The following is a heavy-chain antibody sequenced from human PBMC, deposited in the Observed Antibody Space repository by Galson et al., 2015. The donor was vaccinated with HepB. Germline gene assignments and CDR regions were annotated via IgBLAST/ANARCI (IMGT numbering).Heavy chain of an antibody. Sequence: VKVSCKASGYTFTNYGVSWVRQAPGQGLEWMGWISAYNGKTNYVQKFQGRVTMTTNTSTSTAYMELRSLRSDDTAIYYCARDRSNHDYWGQGTLVTVSS. CDR3: ARDRSNHDY. J-gene: IGHJ4*02. CDR2: ISAYNGKT. CDR1: GYTFTNYG. V-gene: IGHV1-18*01.